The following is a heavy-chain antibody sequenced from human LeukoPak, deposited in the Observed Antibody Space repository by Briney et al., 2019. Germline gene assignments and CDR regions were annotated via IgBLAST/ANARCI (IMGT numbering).Heavy chain of an antibody. CDR1: GFSFATYW. V-gene: IGHV3-7*03. Sequence: GGSLRLSCVGSGFSFATYWMSWVRQAPGKGLEWVANIKQDGSEKYCVDSVKGRFTISRDNAKNSLYLQMNSLRAEDAAVYYCAKAPVTTCSGAYCYPFDYWGQGTLVTVSS. D-gene: IGHD2-21*01. J-gene: IGHJ4*02. CDR3: AKAPVTTCSGAYCYPFDY. CDR2: IKQDGSEK.